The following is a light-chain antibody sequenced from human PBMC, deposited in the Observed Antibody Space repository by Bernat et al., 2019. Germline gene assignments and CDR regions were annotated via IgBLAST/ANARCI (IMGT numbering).Light chain of an antibody. CDR2: DVR. CDR1: SSDVGGYNY. V-gene: IGLV2-14*03. J-gene: IGLJ3*02. CDR3: SSYTSSSTLV. Sequence: QSALTQPASVSGSPGQSTTISCTGTSSDVGGYNYVSWYQQHPGRAPKLMIYDVRDRPSGISNRFSGSKSGNTASLTISGLLDEDEADYYCSSYTSSSTLVFGGGTRLTVL.